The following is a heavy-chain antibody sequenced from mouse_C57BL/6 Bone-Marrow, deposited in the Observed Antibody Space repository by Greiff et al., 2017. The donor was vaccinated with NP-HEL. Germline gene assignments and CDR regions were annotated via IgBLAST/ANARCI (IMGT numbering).Heavy chain of an antibody. D-gene: IGHD1-1*02. Sequence: DVKLVESGGGLVKPGGSLKLSCAASGFTFSSYTMSWVRQTPEKRLEWVATISGGGGNTYYPDSVKGRFTISRDNAKNTLYLQMSSLRSEDTALYYSERQGVLWAYAMDYWGRGTAVTVTA. V-gene: IGHV5-9*01. CDR3: ERQGVLWAYAMDY. J-gene: IGHJ4*01. CDR2: ISGGGGNT. CDR1: GFTFSSYT.